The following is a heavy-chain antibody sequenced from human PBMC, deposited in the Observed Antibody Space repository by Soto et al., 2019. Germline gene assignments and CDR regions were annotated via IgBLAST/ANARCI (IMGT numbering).Heavy chain of an antibody. CDR3: ARESPVPHDSSGYYYFDY. Sequence: SETLSLTCTVSGGSISSGGYYWSWIRQHPGKGLEWIGYIYYSGSTYYNPSLKSRVTISVDTSKNQFSLKLSSVTAADTAVYYCARESPVPHDSSGYYYFDYWGQGTLVTVSS. J-gene: IGHJ4*02. CDR2: IYYSGST. D-gene: IGHD3-22*01. CDR1: GGSISSGGYY. V-gene: IGHV4-31*02.